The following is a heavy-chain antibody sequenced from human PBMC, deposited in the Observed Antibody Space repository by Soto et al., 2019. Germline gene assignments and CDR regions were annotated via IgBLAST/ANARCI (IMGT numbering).Heavy chain of an antibody. CDR1: GYTFTNYA. D-gene: IGHD1-26*01. CDR2: INAGNGNT. V-gene: IGHV1-3*01. Sequence: ASVKVSCKASGYTFTNYAMHWVRQAPGQRLEWMGWINAGNGNTKYSQKFQGRVTITRDTSVSTAYMELSSLRSEDTAVYYCARGGSLYWYFDLWGRGTLVTVSS. CDR3: ARGGSLYWYFDL. J-gene: IGHJ2*01.